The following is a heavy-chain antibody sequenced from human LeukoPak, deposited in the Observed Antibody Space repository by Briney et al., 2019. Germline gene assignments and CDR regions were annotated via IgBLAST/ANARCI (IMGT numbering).Heavy chain of an antibody. D-gene: IGHD1-26*01. V-gene: IGHV1-69*05. CDR1: GGTFSSYA. J-gene: IGHJ4*02. CDR3: ARGVKGRSGSYYASFDY. CDR2: IIPIFGTA. Sequence: ASVKVSCKASGGTFSSYAISWVRQAPGQGLEWMGGIIPIFGTANYAQKFQGGVTITTDESTSTAYMELSSLRSEDTAVYYCARGVKGRSGSYYASFDYWGQGTLVTVSS.